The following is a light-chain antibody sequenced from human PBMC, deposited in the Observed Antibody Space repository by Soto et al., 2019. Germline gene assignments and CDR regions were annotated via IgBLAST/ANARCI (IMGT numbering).Light chain of an antibody. CDR1: QGVSNN. CDR3: QQYNTWSPLT. J-gene: IGKJ4*01. V-gene: IGKV3-15*01. CDR2: GAS. Sequence: EIVMTQSPATLSVSPGERATLSCRASQGVSNNLAWYQQKPGQAPRLLIYGASTRATGIPARFSGSGSGTEFTLTISSLQSEDFAVYYCQQYNTWSPLTFGGGTKVETK.